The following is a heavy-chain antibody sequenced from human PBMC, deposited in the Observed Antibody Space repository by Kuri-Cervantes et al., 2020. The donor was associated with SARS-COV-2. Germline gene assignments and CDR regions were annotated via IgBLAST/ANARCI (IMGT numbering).Heavy chain of an antibody. CDR2: IYYSGST. CDR3: ARRSPYDFWSGPTYNDAFDI. Sequence: SETLSLTYTVSGGSISSYYWSWIRQPPGKGLEWIGYIYYSGSTNYNPSLKSRVTISVDTSKNQFSLKLSSVTAADTAVYYCARRSPYDFWSGPTYNDAFDIWGQGTMVTVSS. J-gene: IGHJ3*02. D-gene: IGHD3-3*01. CDR1: GGSISSYY. V-gene: IGHV4-59*12.